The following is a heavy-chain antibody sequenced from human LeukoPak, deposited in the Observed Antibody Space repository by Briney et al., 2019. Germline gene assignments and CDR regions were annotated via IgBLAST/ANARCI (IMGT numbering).Heavy chain of an antibody. D-gene: IGHD5-24*01. Sequence: SETLSLTCTVSGGSISSSSYYWGWIRQPPGKGLEWIGSIYYSGSTYYNPSLKSRVTISVDTSKNQFSLKLSSVTAADTAVYYCARNKENYYYMEVWGKGTTVTVS. CDR1: GGSISSSSYY. V-gene: IGHV4-39*07. CDR3: ARNKENYYYMEV. J-gene: IGHJ6*03. CDR2: IYYSGST.